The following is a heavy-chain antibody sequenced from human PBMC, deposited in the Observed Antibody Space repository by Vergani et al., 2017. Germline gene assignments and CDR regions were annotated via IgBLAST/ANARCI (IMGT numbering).Heavy chain of an antibody. CDR3: AKDRKVGAIRRGVDY. J-gene: IGHJ4*02. CDR2: ISYDGSNK. CDR1: GFTFSSYA. Sequence: QVQLVESGGGVVQPGRSLRLSCAASGFTFSSYAMHWVRQAPGKGLEWVAVISYDGSNKYYADSVKGRFTISRDNSKNTLYLQMNSRRAEDTAVYYCAKDRKVGAIRRGVDYWGQGTLVTVSS. V-gene: IGHV3-30-3*01. D-gene: IGHD1-26*01.